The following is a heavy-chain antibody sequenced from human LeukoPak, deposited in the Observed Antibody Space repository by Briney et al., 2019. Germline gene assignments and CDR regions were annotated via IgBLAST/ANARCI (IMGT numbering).Heavy chain of an antibody. CDR3: ARDSLPTFSGYYYCMDV. Sequence: GGSLRLSCTGSGFSFGDHAVSWVRQAPGKGLEWIGFIRSKTYGCTPEYAASVKDRFTISRDDSNSIAYLQMNSLKTEDTAIYYCARDSLPTFSGYYYCMDVWGKGTTVAISS. CDR2: IRSKTYGCTP. CDR1: GFSFGDHA. J-gene: IGHJ6*03. V-gene: IGHV3-49*04.